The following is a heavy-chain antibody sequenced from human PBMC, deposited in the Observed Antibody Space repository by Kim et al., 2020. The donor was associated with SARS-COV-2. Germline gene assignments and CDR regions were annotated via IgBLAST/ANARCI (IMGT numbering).Heavy chain of an antibody. CDR2: IKQDEGEK. V-gene: IGHV3-7*01. Sequence: GGSLRLSWAASGFTFSTYFMSWVRQAPGKGLEWVANIKQDEGEKYYVDSVKGRFTVSRDNAKNSLYLQMHSLRADDTAVYYCARGWNGDQYGMDVWGQGTTVTVSS. D-gene: IGHD1-1*01. CDR3: ARGWNGDQYGMDV. J-gene: IGHJ6*02. CDR1: GFTFSTYF.